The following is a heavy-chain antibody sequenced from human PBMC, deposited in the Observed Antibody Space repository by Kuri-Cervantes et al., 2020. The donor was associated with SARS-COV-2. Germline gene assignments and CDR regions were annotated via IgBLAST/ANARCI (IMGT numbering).Heavy chain of an antibody. CDR3: ARGDFSLAFDT. CDR2: FDPEDGET. J-gene: IGHJ3*02. Sequence: ASVKVSCKVSGHTLTELSMHWVRQAPGKGLEWMGGFDPEDGETIYAQKFQGRVTMTRDTSTSTVYMELSSLRSEDTAVYYCARGDFSLAFDTWGQGTLVTVSS. CDR1: GHTLTELS. D-gene: IGHD3-3*01. V-gene: IGHV1-24*01.